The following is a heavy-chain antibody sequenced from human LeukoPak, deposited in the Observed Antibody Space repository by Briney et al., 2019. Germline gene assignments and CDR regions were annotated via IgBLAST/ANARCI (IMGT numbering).Heavy chain of an antibody. CDR2: IRYDGSNK. CDR1: GFTFSSYG. Sequence: GGSLRLSCAASGFTFSSYGMHWVRQAPGKGLEWVVFIRYDGSNKYYADSVKGRFTISRDNSKNTLYLQMNSLRAEDTAVYYCAKDAADRFDYWGQGTLVTVSS. D-gene: IGHD6-13*01. CDR3: AKDAADRFDY. V-gene: IGHV3-30*02. J-gene: IGHJ4*02.